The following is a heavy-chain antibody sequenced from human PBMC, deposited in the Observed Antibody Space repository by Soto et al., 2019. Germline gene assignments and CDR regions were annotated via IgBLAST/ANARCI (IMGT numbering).Heavy chain of an antibody. CDR1: GGTFSSYA. J-gene: IGHJ6*02. CDR2: IIPIFGTA. V-gene: IGHV1-69*13. CDR3: ARGSLVRNYYYYYYGMDV. Sequence: ASVKVSCKASGGTFSSYAISWVRQAPGQGLEWMGGIIPIFGTANYAQKFQGRVTITADESTSTAYMELSSLRSEDTAVYYCARGSLVRNYYYYYYGMDVWGQGTTVTVSS.